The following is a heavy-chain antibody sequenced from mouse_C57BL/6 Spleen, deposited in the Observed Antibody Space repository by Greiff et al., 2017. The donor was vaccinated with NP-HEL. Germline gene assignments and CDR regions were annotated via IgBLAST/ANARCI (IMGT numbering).Heavy chain of an antibody. J-gene: IGHJ1*03. Sequence: EVKVVESGGGLVKPGGSLKLSCAASGFTFSDYGMHWVRQAPEKGLEWVAYISSGSSTIYYADTVKGRFTISRDNAKNTLFLQMTSLRSEDTAMYYCARRATVVASSGDFDVWGTGTTVTVSS. V-gene: IGHV5-17*01. CDR1: GFTFSDYG. D-gene: IGHD1-1*01. CDR2: ISSGSSTI. CDR3: ARRATVVASSGDFDV.